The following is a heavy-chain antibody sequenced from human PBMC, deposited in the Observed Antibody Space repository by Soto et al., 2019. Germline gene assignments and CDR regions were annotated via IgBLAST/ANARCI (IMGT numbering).Heavy chain of an antibody. D-gene: IGHD5-18*01. CDR2: IYYSGST. CDR1: GGSISKYY. CDR3: ARHRYSYGVYYFDY. V-gene: IGHV4-59*08. J-gene: IGHJ4*02. Sequence: PSETLSLTCIVSGGSISKYYWSWIRQPPGKGLEWIGYIYYSGSTNYNPSLTSRVTISVDTSKNQFSLKLSSVTAADTAVYYCARHRYSYGVYYFDYWGQGTLVTVS.